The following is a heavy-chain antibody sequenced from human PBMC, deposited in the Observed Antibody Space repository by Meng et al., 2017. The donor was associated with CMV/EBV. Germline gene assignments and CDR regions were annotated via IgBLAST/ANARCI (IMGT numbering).Heavy chain of an antibody. J-gene: IGHJ6*02. Sequence: GESLKISCAASGFTVSSNYMSWVRQAPGKGLEWVANIKQDGSEKYYVDSVKGRFTISRDNAKNSLYLQMNSLRAEDTAVYYCARGAYSSSSSPLFFGYYYGMDVWGQGTTVTVSS. CDR1: GFTVSSNY. CDR2: IKQDGSEK. D-gene: IGHD6-6*01. V-gene: IGHV3-7*04. CDR3: ARGAYSSSSSPLFFGYYYGMDV.